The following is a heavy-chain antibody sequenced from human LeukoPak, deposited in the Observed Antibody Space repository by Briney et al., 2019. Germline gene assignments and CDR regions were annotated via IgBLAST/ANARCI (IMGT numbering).Heavy chain of an antibody. V-gene: IGHV4-38-2*02. CDR2: IYHSGST. J-gene: IGHJ4*02. D-gene: IGHD6-6*01. CDR1: GYSISSGYD. Sequence: SETLSLTCTVSGYSISSGYDWGWIRQPPGKGLEWIGSIYHSGSTYYNPSLKSRVTISVDTSKNQFSLKLSFVTAADTAVYYCARIGEYSSSSAMDYWGQGTLVTVSS. CDR3: ARIGEYSSSSAMDY.